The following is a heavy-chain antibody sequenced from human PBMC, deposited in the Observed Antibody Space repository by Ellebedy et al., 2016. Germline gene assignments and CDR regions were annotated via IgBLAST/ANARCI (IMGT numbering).Heavy chain of an antibody. CDR1: GFTFSDYY. J-gene: IGHJ4*02. Sequence: GGSLRLSCAASGFTFSDYYMSWIRQAPGKGLEWVSYISRSSSNTNYADSVKGRFTISRENSKDTLYLQMNSLKAEDTAVYYCATNLRDTAMVYYFDYWGQGTLVTVSS. V-gene: IGHV3-11*06. D-gene: IGHD5-18*01. CDR3: ATNLRDTAMVYYFDY. CDR2: ISRSSSNT.